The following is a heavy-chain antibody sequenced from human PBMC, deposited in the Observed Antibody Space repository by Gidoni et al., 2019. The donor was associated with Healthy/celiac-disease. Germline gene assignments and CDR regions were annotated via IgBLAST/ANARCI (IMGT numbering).Heavy chain of an antibody. CDR3: ARDRVEWEPPVYWYFDL. J-gene: IGHJ2*01. CDR2: INPNSGGK. CDR1: GYTFTGYY. V-gene: IGHV1-2*02. D-gene: IGHD1-26*01. Sequence: QVQLVQSGAEVKKPGASVKVSCTASGYTFTGYYMHWVRPAPGQGLEWRGWINPNSGGKNDAQKFQGRVTMTRDTSISTAYMELSRLRSDDTAVYYCARDRVEWEPPVYWYFDLWGRGTLVTVSS.